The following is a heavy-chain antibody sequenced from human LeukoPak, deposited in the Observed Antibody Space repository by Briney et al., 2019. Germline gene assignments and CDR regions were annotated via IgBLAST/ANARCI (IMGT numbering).Heavy chain of an antibody. CDR1: GFTFSSHW. D-gene: IGHD6-19*01. Sequence: GGSLRLSCEASGFTFSSHWMHWVRQAPGKGLVWVSRINSDGSSTNYADSVKGRLTISRDNAKNTLYLQMNSLRAEDTAVYYCARVPRTVVGTKDAKYFQHWGQGTLVTVSS. V-gene: IGHV3-74*01. CDR3: ARVPRTVVGTKDAKYFQH. CDR2: INSDGSST. J-gene: IGHJ1*01.